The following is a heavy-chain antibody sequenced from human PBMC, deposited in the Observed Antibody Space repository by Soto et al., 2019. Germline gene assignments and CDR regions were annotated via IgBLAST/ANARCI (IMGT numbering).Heavy chain of an antibody. V-gene: IGHV3-21*01. CDR1: GFTFSSYS. Sequence: EVQLVESGGGLVKPGGSLRLSCAASGFTFSSYSMNWVRQAPGKGLEWVSSISSSSSYIYYADSVKGRFTISRDNAKNSLYLQMNSLRAEDTAVYYCARAAVPDYYYYGMDVWGQGTTVTVSS. J-gene: IGHJ6*02. CDR3: ARAAVPDYYYYGMDV. D-gene: IGHD2-2*01. CDR2: ISSSSSYI.